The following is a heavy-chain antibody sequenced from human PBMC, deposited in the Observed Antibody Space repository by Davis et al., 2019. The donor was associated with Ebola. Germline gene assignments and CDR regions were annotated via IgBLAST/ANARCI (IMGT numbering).Heavy chain of an antibody. D-gene: IGHD2-21*01. J-gene: IGHJ5*02. Sequence: ESLKISCTASGFTFSSNGMGWVRQAPGKGLEWVSGISGSGGSTYYADSVKGRFTISRDNSKNTLYLQMHSLRAEDTAVYYCAKEAHCGGNCYRWFDPWGQGTLLTVSS. CDR3: AKEAHCGGNCYRWFDP. CDR1: GFTFSSNG. CDR2: ISGSGGST. V-gene: IGHV3-23*01.